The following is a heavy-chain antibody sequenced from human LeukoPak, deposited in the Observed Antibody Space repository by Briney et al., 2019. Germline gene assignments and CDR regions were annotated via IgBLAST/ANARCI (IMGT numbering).Heavy chain of an antibody. CDR1: GFIFSSYS. CDR2: ISSSSSTI. Sequence: GGSLRLSCAASGFIFSSYSVNWVRQAPGKGLQWVSYISSSSSTIYYADSVKGRFTISRDNAKNSLYLQMNSLRAEDTAVYYCARDDGITIFGVAIPPIWGQGTLVTVSS. D-gene: IGHD3-3*01. V-gene: IGHV3-48*04. J-gene: IGHJ4*02. CDR3: ARDDGITIFGVAIPPI.